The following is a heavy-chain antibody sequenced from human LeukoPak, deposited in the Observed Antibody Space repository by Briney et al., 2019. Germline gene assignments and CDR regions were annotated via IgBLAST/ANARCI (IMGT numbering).Heavy chain of an antibody. J-gene: IGHJ4*02. Sequence: GGSLRLSCAASGFTFSSNAMSWVRQAPGKGLEWVSAISGSGGSTYHAESVKGRFTISRDNSKNTVYLQMNSLRAEDTAVYYCARYPLSYSGNWHYYFDYWGQGTLVTVSS. CDR1: GFTFSSNA. CDR3: ARYPLSYSGNWHYYFDY. D-gene: IGHD6-13*01. V-gene: IGHV3-23*01. CDR2: ISGSGGST.